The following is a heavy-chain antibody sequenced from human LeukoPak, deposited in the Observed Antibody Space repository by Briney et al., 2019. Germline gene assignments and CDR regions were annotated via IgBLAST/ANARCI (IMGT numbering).Heavy chain of an antibody. Sequence: ASVTVSCMASGYTFTSYYMHWVRQAPGQGLEWMGIINPSGGDTSYAQKFQGRLTMTRDTSTNTVYMELTSLRSEDTAVYYCAREVMDNLRFDYWGQGTLGTVSA. V-gene: IGHV1-46*01. CDR1: GYTFTSYY. CDR2: INPSGGDT. CDR3: AREVMDNLRFDY. J-gene: IGHJ4*02. D-gene: IGHD1-14*01.